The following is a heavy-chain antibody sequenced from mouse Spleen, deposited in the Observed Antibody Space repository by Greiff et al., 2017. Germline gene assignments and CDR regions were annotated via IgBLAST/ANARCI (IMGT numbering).Heavy chain of an antibody. D-gene: IGHD2-2*01. CDR3: ARDEMGYTWFAY. J-gene: IGHJ3*01. V-gene: IGHV5-4*01. Sequence: EVKLMESGGGLVKPGGSLKLSCAASGFTFSSYAMSWVRQTPEKRLEWVATISDGGSYTYYPDNVKGRFTISRDNAKNNLYLQMSHLKSEDTAMYYCARDEMGYTWFAYWGQGTLVTVSA. CDR1: GFTFSSYA. CDR2: ISDGGSYT.